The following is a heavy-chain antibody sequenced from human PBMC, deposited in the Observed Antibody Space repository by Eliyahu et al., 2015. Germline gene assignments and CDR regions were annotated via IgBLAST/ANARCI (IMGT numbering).Heavy chain of an antibody. CDR3: AREVPAAGLDY. CDR1: GFXFSDYY. Sequence: QVQLVXSGGGLVKPXGSLRXPCAXSGFXFSDYYMSWIRQAPGKGLEWVSYISSSDSTIYYADSVKGRFTISRDNAKNSLYLQMNSLRAEDTAVYYCAREVPAAGLDYWGQGTLVTVSS. J-gene: IGHJ4*02. V-gene: IGHV3-11*01. CDR2: ISSSDSTI. D-gene: IGHD2-2*01.